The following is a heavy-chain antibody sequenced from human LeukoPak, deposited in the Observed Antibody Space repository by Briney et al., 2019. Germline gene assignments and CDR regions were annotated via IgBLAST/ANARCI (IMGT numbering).Heavy chain of an antibody. J-gene: IGHJ5*02. CDR3: ARYNYDFWSGYSKWFDP. CDR1: GGSISSSY. CDR2: IYYSGST. D-gene: IGHD3-3*01. V-gene: IGHV4-59*01. Sequence: PSETLSLTCTVSGGSISSSYWSWIRQPPGKGLEWIGYIYYSGSTNYNPSLKRRVTISVDTSKNQFSLKLSSVTAADTAVDYCARYNYDFWSGYSKWFDPWGQGTLVTVSS.